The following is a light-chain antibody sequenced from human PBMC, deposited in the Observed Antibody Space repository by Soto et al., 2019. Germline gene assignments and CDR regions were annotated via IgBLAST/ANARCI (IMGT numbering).Light chain of an antibody. CDR2: GAS. V-gene: IGKV3-15*01. CDR3: QQYNNWPPYT. J-gene: IGKJ2*01. Sequence: EIVLTQSPVTLSVSPWERATLSCRSSQRVSSNVAWYQQKPGQAPRLLIYGASTRATGIPARFSGSGSETEFTLTISSLQSEDFAVYYCQQYNNWPPYTFGQGTKVDI. CDR1: QRVSSN.